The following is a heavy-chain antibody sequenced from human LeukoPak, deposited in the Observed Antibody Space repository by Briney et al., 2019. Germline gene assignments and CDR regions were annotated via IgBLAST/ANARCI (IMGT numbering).Heavy chain of an antibody. CDR2: IYHSGST. CDR3: ARHRFGELKYYGMDV. CDR1: GGSISSSNW. J-gene: IGHJ6*02. V-gene: IGHV4-4*02. Sequence: PSGTLSLTCAVSGGSISSSNWWSWVRQPPGKGLEWIGEIYHSGSTNYNPSPKSRVTISVDKSKNQFSLKLSSVTAADTAVYYCARHRFGELKYYGMDVWGQGTTVTVSS. D-gene: IGHD3-10*01.